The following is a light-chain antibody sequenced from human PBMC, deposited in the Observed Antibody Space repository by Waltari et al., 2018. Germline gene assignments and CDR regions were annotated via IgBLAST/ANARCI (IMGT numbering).Light chain of an antibody. CDR1: TNDIGSYNL. V-gene: IGLV2-23*02. J-gene: IGLJ2*01. CDR2: EVN. Sequence: QSALTQPASVSGSPGQSITISCTGTTNDIGSYNLVSWYQQHPGKAPKVIIFEVNQRPSGVSNRFSGSKSGNTASLTVSGLQPEDDADYYCCSYAGTPRVVFGGGTKLTVL. CDR3: CSYAGTPRVV.